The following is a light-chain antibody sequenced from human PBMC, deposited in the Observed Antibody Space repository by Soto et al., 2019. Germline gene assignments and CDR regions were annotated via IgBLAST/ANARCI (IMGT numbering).Light chain of an antibody. V-gene: IGLV2-14*01. CDR2: DVS. CDR1: SSDVGGYNY. J-gene: IGLJ1*01. CDR3: SSYTSSSTSV. Sequence: QLVLTQPASVSGSPGQSITISCTGTSSDVGGYNYVSWYQQHPGKAPKLMIYDVSNRPSGVSNRFSGSKSGNTASLTISGLQAEDEADYYCSSYTSSSTSVFGTGTKLTVL.